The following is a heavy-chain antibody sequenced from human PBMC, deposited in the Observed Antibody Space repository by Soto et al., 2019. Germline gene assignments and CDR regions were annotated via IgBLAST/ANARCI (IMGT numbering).Heavy chain of an antibody. CDR3: ARLCLYGSETYSFRYNWFDP. D-gene: IGHD3-10*01. Sequence: GGSLRLSCTTSGFTVSSSHMSWVRQAPGKGLDWVSVIYSGGNSYYAVSVQGRFTISRDNSKNTVYLQMNSLRGEDTAIYYCARLCLYGSETYSFRYNWFDPWDQGSLVTVAA. CDR1: GFTVSSSH. V-gene: IGHV3-53*01. J-gene: IGHJ5*02. CDR2: IYSGGNS.